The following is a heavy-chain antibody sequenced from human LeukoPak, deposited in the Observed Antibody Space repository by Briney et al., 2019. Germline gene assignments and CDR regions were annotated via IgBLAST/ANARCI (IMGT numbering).Heavy chain of an antibody. CDR3: AKAGGKYYYYYYMDV. CDR2: ISSSSSYI. D-gene: IGHD2-15*01. J-gene: IGHJ6*03. Sequence: MAGGSLRLSCAASGFAFSSYSMNWVRQAPGKGLEWVSSISSSSSYIYYADSVKGRFTISRDNSKNTLYLQMNSLRAEDTAVYYCAKAGGKYYYYYYMDVWGKGTTVTVSS. CDR1: GFAFSSYS. V-gene: IGHV3-21*04.